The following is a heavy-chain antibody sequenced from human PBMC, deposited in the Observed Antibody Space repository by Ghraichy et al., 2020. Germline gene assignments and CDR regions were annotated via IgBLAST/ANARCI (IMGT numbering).Heavy chain of an antibody. D-gene: IGHD2-15*01. CDR3: ARDPYCSGGSCYSVLYDY. J-gene: IGHJ4*02. Sequence: GGSLRLSCAASGFTFSSYWMHWVRQAPGKGLVWVSRINSDGSSTSYADSVKGRFTISRDNAKNTLYLQMNSLRAEDTAVYYCARDPYCSGGSCYSVLYDYWGQGTLVTVSS. V-gene: IGHV3-74*01. CDR2: INSDGSST. CDR1: GFTFSSYW.